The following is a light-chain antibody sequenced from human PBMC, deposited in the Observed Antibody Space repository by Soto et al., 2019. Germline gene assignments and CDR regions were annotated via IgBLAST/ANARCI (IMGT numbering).Light chain of an antibody. CDR3: QQLNSYPWT. Sequence: DIQLTQSPSFLSASVGDRVTITCRASQGISSYLAWYQQKPGKAPKLLIYATATLQSGVPSRFSGSGSGTEFTLTISSLQPEYFATYYCQQLNSYPWTFGQGTKVEIK. CDR1: QGISSY. J-gene: IGKJ1*01. V-gene: IGKV1-9*01. CDR2: ATA.